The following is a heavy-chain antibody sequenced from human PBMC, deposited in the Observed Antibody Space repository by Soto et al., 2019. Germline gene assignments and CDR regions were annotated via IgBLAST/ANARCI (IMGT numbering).Heavy chain of an antibody. D-gene: IGHD3-9*01. J-gene: IGHJ3*02. CDR2: INPSGGST. CDR3: ARLTRGGRYFDWSYAFDI. Sequence: ASVKVSCKASGYTFTSYYMHWVRQAPGQGLEWMGIINPSGGSTSYAQKFQGRVTMTRDTSTSTVYMELSSLRSEDTAVYYCARLTRGGRYFDWSYAFDIWGQGTMVTVSS. V-gene: IGHV1-46*03. CDR1: GYTFTSYY.